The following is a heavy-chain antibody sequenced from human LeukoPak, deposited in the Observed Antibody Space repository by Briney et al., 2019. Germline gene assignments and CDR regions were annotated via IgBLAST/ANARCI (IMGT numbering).Heavy chain of an antibody. CDR3: ARDLRYFDWLLGY. CDR1: GGSISSSSYY. V-gene: IGHV4-39*07. CDR2: IYYSGST. D-gene: IGHD3-9*01. Sequence: SETLSLTCTVSGGSISSSSYYWGWIRQPPGKGLEWIGSIYYSGSTYYNPSLKSRVTISVDTSKNQFSLKLSSVTAADTAVYYCARDLRYFDWLLGYWGQGTLVTVSS. J-gene: IGHJ4*02.